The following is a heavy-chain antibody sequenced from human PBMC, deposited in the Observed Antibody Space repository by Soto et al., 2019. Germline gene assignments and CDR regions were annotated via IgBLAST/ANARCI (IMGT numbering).Heavy chain of an antibody. CDR1: GGSISSYY. D-gene: IGHD5-18*01. CDR3: TRAGGYSYGRRNWFDP. Sequence: SETLSLTCTVSGGSISSYYWSWIRQPPGKGLEWIGYIYYSGSTNCNPSLKSRVTISVDTSKNQFSLKLSSVTAADTAVYYCTRAGGYSYGRRNWFDPWGQGTLVTVSS. V-gene: IGHV4-59*01. CDR2: IYYSGST. J-gene: IGHJ5*02.